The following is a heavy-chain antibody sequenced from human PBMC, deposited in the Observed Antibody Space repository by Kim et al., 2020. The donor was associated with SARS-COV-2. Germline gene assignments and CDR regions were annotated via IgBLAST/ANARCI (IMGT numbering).Heavy chain of an antibody. CDR1: GFTFSSYG. D-gene: IGHD3-22*01. Sequence: GGSLRLSCAASGFTFSSYGMHWVRQAPGKGLEWVAVISYDGSNKYYADSVKGRFTISRDNSKNTLYLQMNSLRAEDTAVYYCATRPGNSSFPWGQGTLVTVSS. V-gene: IGHV3-30*03. CDR2: ISYDGSNK. CDR3: ATRPGNSSFP. J-gene: IGHJ5*02.